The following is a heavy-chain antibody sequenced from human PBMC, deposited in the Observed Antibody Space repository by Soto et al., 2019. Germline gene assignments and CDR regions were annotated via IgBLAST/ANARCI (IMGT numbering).Heavy chain of an antibody. CDR2: IISSSLCT. V-gene: IGHV3-21*01. D-gene: IGHD6-19*01. J-gene: IGHJ3*02. Sequence: PGESLKISCAASGFTFSTYTMNRVRKTPGKGLEWVSSIISSSLCTYYADSVKGRFTISRDNSKSLVFLQMNSLRAEDTAVYYCARDEQWLSAVPFDIWGQGTMVTVSS. CDR1: GFTFSTYT. CDR3: ARDEQWLSAVPFDI.